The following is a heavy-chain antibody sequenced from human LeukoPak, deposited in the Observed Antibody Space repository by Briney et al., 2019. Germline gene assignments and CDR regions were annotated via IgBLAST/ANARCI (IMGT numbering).Heavy chain of an antibody. CDR3: ARGSIQYPSPRDY. CDR2: INAGNGST. J-gene: IGHJ4*02. D-gene: IGHD4-11*01. V-gene: IGHV1-3*01. Sequence: ASVKVSCKASGYTFTSYAMHWVRQAPGQRLEWMGWINAGNGSTKYSQKFQGRVTITRDTSASTAYMELSSLRSEDTAVYYCARGSIQYPSPRDYWGQGTLVTVSS. CDR1: GYTFTSYA.